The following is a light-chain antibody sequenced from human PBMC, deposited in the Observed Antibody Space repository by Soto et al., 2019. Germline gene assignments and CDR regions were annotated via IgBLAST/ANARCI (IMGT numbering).Light chain of an antibody. CDR1: QSLLHSNGYNY. Sequence: EIVMTQSPLSSPVTPGEPASISCRSSQSLLHSNGYNYLDWYLQKPGQSPQLLIYLGSNRASGVPDRFSGSGSGTDFTLKISRVEAEDVGVYYCMQSLQTPNTFGQGTKLEIK. CDR2: LGS. CDR3: MQSLQTPNT. J-gene: IGKJ2*01. V-gene: IGKV2-28*01.